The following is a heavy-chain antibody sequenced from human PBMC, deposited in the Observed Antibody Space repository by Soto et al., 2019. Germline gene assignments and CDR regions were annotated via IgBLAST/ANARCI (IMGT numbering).Heavy chain of an antibody. Sequence: ASVKVSFKTSGYTFANFDLGWGRQAPGQGLEWMGWVSNRNGVTNYAENFRDRVTISTDTSTNTVYMELRSLRSDDTAVYFCARERLNTGWYGFDYWGQGTQVTVSS. CDR3: ARERLNTGWYGFDY. J-gene: IGHJ4*02. CDR2: VSNRNGVT. D-gene: IGHD6-19*01. V-gene: IGHV1-18*04. CDR1: GYTFANFD.